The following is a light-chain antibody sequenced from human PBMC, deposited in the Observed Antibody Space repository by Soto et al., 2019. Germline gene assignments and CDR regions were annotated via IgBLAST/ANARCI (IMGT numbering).Light chain of an antibody. CDR2: DVC. CDR1: SSDVGGYNY. J-gene: IGLJ2*01. CDR3: SSYTSSSTVV. Sequence: QSALTQPASVSGSPGQSITISCTGTSSDVGGYNYVSWYQQHPGKAPKPMIYDVCNRPSGVSNRFSGSKSANTASLTISGLQAEDEADYYCSSYTSSSTVVFGGGTKLTVL. V-gene: IGLV2-14*01.